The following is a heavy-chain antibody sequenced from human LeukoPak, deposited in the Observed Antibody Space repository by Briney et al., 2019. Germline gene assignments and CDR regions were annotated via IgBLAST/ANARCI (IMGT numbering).Heavy chain of an antibody. CDR3: ARCDDSSGYYYDY. V-gene: IGHV4-34*01. CDR1: GVSFSGYY. Sequence: SETLSLTCAVYGVSFSGYYWSWLRQPPGKGLEWLGEINHSGSTNYNPSLRSRVTISVDTSKNQFSLKLSSVTAADTAVYYCARCDDSSGYYYDYWGQGTLVTVSS. D-gene: IGHD3-22*01. J-gene: IGHJ4*02. CDR2: INHSGST.